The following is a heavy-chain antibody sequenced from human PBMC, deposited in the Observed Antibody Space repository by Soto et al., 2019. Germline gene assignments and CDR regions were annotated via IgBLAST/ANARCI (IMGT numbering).Heavy chain of an antibody. CDR2: IRGSGGST. CDR3: AKPDRYARGYYFDY. V-gene: IGHV3-23*01. D-gene: IGHD2-2*01. Sequence: GGSLRLSCAASGFTFSSYAMSWVRQAPGKGLEWVSAIRGSGGSTYYADSVKGRFTISRDNSKNTLYLQMNSLRAEDTAVYYCAKPDRYARGYYFDYWGQGTLVTVSS. CDR1: GFTFSSYA. J-gene: IGHJ4*02.